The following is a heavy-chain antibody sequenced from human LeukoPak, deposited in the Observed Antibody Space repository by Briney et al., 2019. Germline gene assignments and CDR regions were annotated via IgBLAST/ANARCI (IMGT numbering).Heavy chain of an antibody. V-gene: IGHV4-34*01. Sequence: SETLSLTCAVYGGSFSGYYWSWIRQPPGKGLEWIGEINHSGSTNYNPSLKSRVTIPVDTSKNQFSLKLSSVTAADTAVYYCARGARDIVVVPAARLDYWGQGTLVTVSS. CDR2: INHSGST. J-gene: IGHJ4*02. CDR3: ARGARDIVVVPAARLDY. CDR1: GGSFSGYY. D-gene: IGHD2-2*01.